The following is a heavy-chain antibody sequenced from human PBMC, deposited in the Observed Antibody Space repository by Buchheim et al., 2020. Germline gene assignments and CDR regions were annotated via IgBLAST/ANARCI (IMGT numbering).Heavy chain of an antibody. Sequence: QVQLVESGGGVVQPGRSLRLSCAASGFTFSSYGMHWVRQAPGKGLEWVAVIWYDRSNKYYADSVKGRFTISRDNSKNTLYLQMNSLRAEDTAVYYCARDGFDYGDTSYYYGMDVWGQGTT. CDR3: ARDGFDYGDTSYYYGMDV. V-gene: IGHV3-33*01. D-gene: IGHD4-17*01. CDR2: IWYDRSNK. CDR1: GFTFSSYG. J-gene: IGHJ6*02.